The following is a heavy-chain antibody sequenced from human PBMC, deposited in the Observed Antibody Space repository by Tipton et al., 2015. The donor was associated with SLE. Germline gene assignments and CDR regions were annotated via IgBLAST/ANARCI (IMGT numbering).Heavy chain of an antibody. V-gene: IGHV4-39*07. Sequence: GLVKPSETLSLTCTVSGGSISSGYYYWGWIRQPPGKGLEWIGSISYSGSTYYNTSLQSRVTISADMSKNHFSMRLSSVTAADTAQYYCARRRGVNGPFDYWGQGTLVAVSS. CDR3: ARRRGVNGPFDY. CDR2: ISYSGST. D-gene: IGHD5/OR15-5a*01. J-gene: IGHJ4*02. CDR1: GGSISSGYYY.